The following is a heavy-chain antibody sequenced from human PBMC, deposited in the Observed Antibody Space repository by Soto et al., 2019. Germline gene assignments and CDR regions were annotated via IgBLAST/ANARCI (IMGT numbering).Heavy chain of an antibody. V-gene: IGHV5-51*01. Sequence: PGESLKISCKGSGYSFTSYWIGWVRQMPGKGLEWMGIIYPGDSDTRYSPSFQGQDTISADKSISTAYLQWSSLNASDIAMYYCARTDLGYCSGGSCYRWFDPWGQGTLVTVSS. CDR1: GYSFTSYW. J-gene: IGHJ5*02. CDR2: IYPGDSDT. D-gene: IGHD2-15*01. CDR3: ARTDLGYCSGGSCYRWFDP.